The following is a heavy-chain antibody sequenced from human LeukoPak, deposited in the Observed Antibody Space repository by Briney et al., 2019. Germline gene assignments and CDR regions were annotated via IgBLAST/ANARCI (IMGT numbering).Heavy chain of an antibody. CDR3: VRDGDGRINFDY. CDR2: MNPHSGGT. D-gene: IGHD3-10*01. CDR1: GYILSDYY. J-gene: IGHJ4*02. Sequence: ASVKVSCKASGYILSDYYMHWVRQVPGQGLEWMGWMNPHSGGTNYAQKFQGRVTMTRDTFISTDYMELSRLTSVDTAVYYCVRDGDGRINFDYWGQGTLVTVSS. V-gene: IGHV1-2*02.